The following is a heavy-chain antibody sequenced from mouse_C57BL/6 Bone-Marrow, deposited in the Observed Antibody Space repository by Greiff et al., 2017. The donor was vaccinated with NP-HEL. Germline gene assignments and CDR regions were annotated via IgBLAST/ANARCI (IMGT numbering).Heavy chain of an antibody. CDR3: ARETLYYFDY. J-gene: IGHJ2*01. Sequence: EVNVVESGGGLVKPGGSLKLSCAASGFTFSSYAMSWVRQTPEKRLEWVATISDGGSYTYYPDNVKGRFTISRDNAKNNLYLQMSHLKSEDTAMYYCARETLYYFDYWGQGTTLTVSS. V-gene: IGHV5-4*01. CDR2: ISDGGSYT. CDR1: GFTFSSYA.